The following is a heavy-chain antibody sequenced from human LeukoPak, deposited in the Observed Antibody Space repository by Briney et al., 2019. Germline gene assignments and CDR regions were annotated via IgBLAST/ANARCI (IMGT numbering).Heavy chain of an antibody. CDR1: GFTFSSYA. Sequence: GGSLRLSCAASGFTFSSYAMSWVRPAAGKGLEWVSAISGSGGSTYYADSVKGRFTISRDNSKNTLYLQMNSLRAEDTAVYYCAPKRGRDGYNFWGQGTLVTVSS. D-gene: IGHD5-24*01. CDR3: APKRGRDGYNF. CDR2: ISGSGGST. V-gene: IGHV3-23*01. J-gene: IGHJ4*02.